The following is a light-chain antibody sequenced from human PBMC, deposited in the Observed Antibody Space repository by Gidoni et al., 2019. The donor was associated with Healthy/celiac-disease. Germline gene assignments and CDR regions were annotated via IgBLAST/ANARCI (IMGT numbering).Light chain of an antibody. CDR1: QSVSSY. Sequence: TLSCRASQSVSSYLAWYQQKPGQAPRLLIYDASNSATGIPARFSGSGSGTDFTLTISSLEPEDFAVYYCQQRSNWPPFTFGPGTKVDIK. CDR2: DAS. CDR3: QQRSNWPPFT. V-gene: IGKV3-11*01. J-gene: IGKJ3*01.